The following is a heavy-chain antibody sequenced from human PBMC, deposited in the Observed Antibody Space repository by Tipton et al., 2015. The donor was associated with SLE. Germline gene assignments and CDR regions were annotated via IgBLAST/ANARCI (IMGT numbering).Heavy chain of an antibody. V-gene: IGHV4-34*01. Sequence: TLSLTCAVYGGSFSGYYWSWIRQPPGKGLEWIGEINHSGSSNYNPSLKSRVAMSVDTSRNQFSLKLSSVTAADTAVYYCASERTGGYFDYWGQGTLVTVSS. D-gene: IGHD7-27*01. CDR3: ASERTGGYFDY. CDR1: GGSFSGYY. J-gene: IGHJ4*02. CDR2: INHSGSS.